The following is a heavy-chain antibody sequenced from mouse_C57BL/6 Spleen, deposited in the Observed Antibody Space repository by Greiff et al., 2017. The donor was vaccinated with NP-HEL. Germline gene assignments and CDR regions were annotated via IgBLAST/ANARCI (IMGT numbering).Heavy chain of an antibody. J-gene: IGHJ1*03. V-gene: IGHV5-4*01. CDR3: ARDRGDEGYFDV. D-gene: IGHD3-3*01. CDR2: ISDGGSYT. CDR1: GFTFSSYA. Sequence: EVQLVESGGGLVKPGGSLKLSCAASGFTFSSYAMSWVRQTPEKRLEWVATISDGGSYTYYPDNVKGRFTISRDNAKNNLYLQMSHLKSEDTAMYYCARDRGDEGYFDVWGTGTTVTVSS.